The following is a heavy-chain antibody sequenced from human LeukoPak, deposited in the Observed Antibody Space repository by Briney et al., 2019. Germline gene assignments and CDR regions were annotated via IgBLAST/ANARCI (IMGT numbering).Heavy chain of an antibody. J-gene: IGHJ4*02. CDR2: ISYDGSNK. V-gene: IGHV3-30-3*01. CDR3: ARKRPNYFDY. CDR1: GFTFSSYA. Sequence: PGGSLRLSCAASGFTFSSYAMHWVRQAPGKGLEWVAVISYDGSNKYYADSVKGRFTISRDNSKNTLYLQMNSLRAEDTALYYCARKRPNYFDYWGQGTLVTVSS.